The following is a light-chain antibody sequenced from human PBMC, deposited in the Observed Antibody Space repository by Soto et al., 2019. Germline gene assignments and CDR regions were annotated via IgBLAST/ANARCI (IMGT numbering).Light chain of an antibody. V-gene: IGLV3-21*02. CDR1: NVGSKS. Sequence: SYELTQPPSVSVAPGQTATVTCGGNNVGSKSVHWYQQKPGQAPVLVVYDDSDRPSGIPERFSGSKSGTSATLGITGFQTGDEADYYCGSWDSSLSAYVFGTGTKVTVL. CDR2: DDS. CDR3: GSWDSSLSAYV. J-gene: IGLJ1*01.